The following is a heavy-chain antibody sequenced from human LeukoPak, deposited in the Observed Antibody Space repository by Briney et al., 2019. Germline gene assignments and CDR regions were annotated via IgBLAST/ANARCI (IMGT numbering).Heavy chain of an antibody. CDR2: IYYSGST. CDR3: ARPVIVGATGGAFDI. V-gene: IGHV4-39*01. D-gene: IGHD1-26*01. Sequence: SETLSLTCTVSGGSISSSSYYWGWIRQPPGKGLEWIGSIYYSGSTYYNPSLKSRVTISVDTSKNQFSLKLSSVAAADTAVYYCARPVIVGATGGAFDIWGQGTMVTVSS. J-gene: IGHJ3*02. CDR1: GGSISSSSYY.